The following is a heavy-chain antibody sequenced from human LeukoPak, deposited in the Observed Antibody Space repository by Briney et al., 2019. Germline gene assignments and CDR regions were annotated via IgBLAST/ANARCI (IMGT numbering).Heavy chain of an antibody. CDR1: GFTFSSYS. Sequence: AGGSLRLSCAASGFTFSSYSMNWVRQAPGKGLEWVSSISSSSSYIYYADSVKGRFTISRDNAKNSLYLQMNSLRAGDTAVYYCASEGGAAAGIFDYYYGMDVWGQGTTVTVSS. CDR2: ISSSSSYI. CDR3: ASEGGAAAGIFDYYYGMDV. V-gene: IGHV3-21*01. J-gene: IGHJ6*02. D-gene: IGHD6-13*01.